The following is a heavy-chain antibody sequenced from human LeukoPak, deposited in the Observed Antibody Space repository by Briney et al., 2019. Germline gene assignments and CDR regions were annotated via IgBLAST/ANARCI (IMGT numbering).Heavy chain of an antibody. D-gene: IGHD3-9*01. CDR2: MNPNSGNT. CDR1: GGTFSSYA. Sequence: ASVKVSCKASGGTFSSYAISWVRQATGQGLEWMGWMNPNSGNTGYAQKFQGRVTMTRNTSISTAYMELSSLRSEDTAVYYCARGSTYYDILTGYTPYYYYYYMDVWGKGTTVTISS. V-gene: IGHV1-8*02. CDR3: ARGSTYYDILTGYTPYYYYYYMDV. J-gene: IGHJ6*03.